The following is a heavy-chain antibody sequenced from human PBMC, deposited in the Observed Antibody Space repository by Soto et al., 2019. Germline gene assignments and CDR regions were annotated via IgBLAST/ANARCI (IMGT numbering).Heavy chain of an antibody. CDR1: GGSFSGYY. V-gene: IGHV4-34*01. CDR2: INHSGST. D-gene: IGHD6-19*01. J-gene: IGHJ4*02. Sequence: QVQLQQWGAGLLKPSETLSLTCAVYGGSFSGYYWSWIRQPPGKGLEWIGKINHSGSTNYNQSIKSRVTISVDTSKNQFSLKLSSVTAADTAVYYCAREDSGWYLNFDYWGQGTLVTVSS. CDR3: AREDSGWYLNFDY.